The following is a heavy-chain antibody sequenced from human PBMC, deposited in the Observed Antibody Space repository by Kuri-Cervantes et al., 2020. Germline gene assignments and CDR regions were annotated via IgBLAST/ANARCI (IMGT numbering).Heavy chain of an antibody. Sequence: SVKVSCKASLGTFSSYTISWVRQAPGQGLEWMGRIIPILGIANYAQKFQGRVTITADKSTSTAYMELSSLRSEDTAVYYCARSHRPDYGSGSPVSPYGMDVWGQGTTVTVSS. CDR2: IIPILGIA. V-gene: IGHV1-69*02. CDR1: LGTFSSYT. J-gene: IGHJ6*02. CDR3: ARSHRPDYGSGSPVSPYGMDV. D-gene: IGHD3-10*01.